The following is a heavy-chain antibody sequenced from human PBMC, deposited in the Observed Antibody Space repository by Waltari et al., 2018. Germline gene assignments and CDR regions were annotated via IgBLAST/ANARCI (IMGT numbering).Heavy chain of an antibody. V-gene: IGHV1-2*02. CDR3: ARDQASSGSGTGVDY. CDR1: GYTFTGYY. D-gene: IGHD6-19*01. J-gene: IGHJ4*02. CDR2: INPNSGVT. Sequence: QVQLVQSGAEVKKPGASVKVSCKASGYTFTGYYMHWVRQAPGQGREWMGWINPNSGVTNYAQKFHGRVTMTRDTSISTAYMELSRLRSDDTAVYYCARDQASSGSGTGVDYWGQGTLVTVSS.